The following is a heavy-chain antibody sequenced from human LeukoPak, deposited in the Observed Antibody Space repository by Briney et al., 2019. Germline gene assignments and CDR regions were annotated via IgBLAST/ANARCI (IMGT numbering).Heavy chain of an antibody. CDR1: GFTFNRYG. V-gene: IGHV3-30*18. J-gene: IGHJ3*02. CDR3: AKDRTRGNAANDAFDI. CDR2: ISYDGNSH. D-gene: IGHD3-10*01. Sequence: GGSLRLSCAASGFTFNRYGMHWVRQRPAKGLEWLAVISYDGNSHYSADSAKGRYTISRDNSKNTLYLQMNTLTAEDTAVYYCAKDRTRGNAANDAFDIWGQGTMVTVSP.